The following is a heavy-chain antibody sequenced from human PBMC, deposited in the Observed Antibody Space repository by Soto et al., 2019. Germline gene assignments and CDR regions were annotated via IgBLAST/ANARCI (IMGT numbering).Heavy chain of an antibody. D-gene: IGHD3-22*01. CDR3: AKDSKPGIWYDSSGYYYFDY. CDR1: GFTVSSNY. Sequence: GGSLRLSCAASGFTVSSNYMSWVRQAPGKGLEWVSVIYSGSSTYYADSVKGRFTISRDNSKNTLYLQMNSLRAEDTAVYYCAKDSKPGIWYDSSGYYYFDYWGQGTLVTVSS. V-gene: IGHV3-53*05. CDR2: IYSGSST. J-gene: IGHJ4*02.